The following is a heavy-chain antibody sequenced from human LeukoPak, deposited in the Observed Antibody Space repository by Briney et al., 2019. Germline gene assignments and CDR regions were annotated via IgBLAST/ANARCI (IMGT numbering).Heavy chain of an antibody. CDR1: GDSVSSNSAA. V-gene: IGHV6-1*01. CDR3: ARDRWPSSLAAAARDYGMDV. J-gene: IGHJ6*02. CDR2: TYYRSKWYN. Sequence: SQTLSLTCAISGDSVSSNSAAWNWIRQSPSRGLEWLGRTYYRSKWYNDYAVSVKSRITINPDTSKNQFSLQLNSVTPEDTAVYYCARDRWPSSLAAAARDYGMDVWGQGTTVTVSS. D-gene: IGHD6-13*01.